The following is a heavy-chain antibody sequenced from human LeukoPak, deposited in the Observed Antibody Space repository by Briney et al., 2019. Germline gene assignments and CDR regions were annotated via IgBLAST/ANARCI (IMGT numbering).Heavy chain of an antibody. V-gene: IGHV1-18*01. D-gene: IGHD3-3*01. CDR3: ASLTMSYDFWSHYYTGYYYMDV. CDR1: GYTFTSYG. J-gene: IGHJ6*03. Sequence: ASVKVSCKASGYTFTSYGISWVRQAPGQGLEWMGWISAYNGNTNYAQKLQGRVTMTTDTSTSTAYMELRSLRSDDTAVYYCASLTMSYDFWSHYYTGYYYMDVWGKGTTVTVSS. CDR2: ISAYNGNT.